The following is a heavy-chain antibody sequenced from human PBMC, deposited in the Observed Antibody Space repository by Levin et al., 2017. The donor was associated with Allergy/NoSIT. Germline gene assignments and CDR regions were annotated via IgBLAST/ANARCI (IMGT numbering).Heavy chain of an antibody. Sequence: LSLTCAASGFTFSSYGMHWVRQAPGKGLEWVAVISYDGSNKYYADSVKGRFTISRDNSKNTLYLQMNSLRAEDTAVYYCAKGDSVNAFDIWGQGTMVTVSS. V-gene: IGHV3-30*18. CDR3: AKGDSVNAFDI. CDR2: ISYDGSNK. J-gene: IGHJ3*02. CDR1: GFTFSSYG. D-gene: IGHD2-21*02.